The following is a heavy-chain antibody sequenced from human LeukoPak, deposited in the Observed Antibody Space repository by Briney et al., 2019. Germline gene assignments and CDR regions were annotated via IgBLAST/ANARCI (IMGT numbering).Heavy chain of an antibody. CDR2: ISGSDGST. CDR3: AKGIPYNWFDP. J-gene: IGHJ5*02. V-gene: IGHV3-23*01. Sequence: GGSLRLSCVASGFAFSSYAMSWVRQAPGKGLEWISTISGSDGSTYFADSVKGRFTFSRDNSKNTLYLQMNSLRAEDTAVYYCAKGIPYNWFDPWGQGTLVTVSS. CDR1: GFAFSSYA.